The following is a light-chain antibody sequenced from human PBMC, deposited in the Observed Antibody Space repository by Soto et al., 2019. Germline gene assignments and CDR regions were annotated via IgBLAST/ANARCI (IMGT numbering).Light chain of an antibody. CDR3: QQYYSTPWT. CDR1: QSVLYSSNNKNY. Sequence: DIVMTQSPDSLAVSLGERATINCKSSQSVLYSSNNKNYLAWYQQKPGQPPKLLIYWASTRASGVPDRFSGSGSGTDFTLNISSLQAKDVAVYYCQQYYSTPWTFGQGTKVEIK. V-gene: IGKV4-1*01. CDR2: WAS. J-gene: IGKJ1*01.